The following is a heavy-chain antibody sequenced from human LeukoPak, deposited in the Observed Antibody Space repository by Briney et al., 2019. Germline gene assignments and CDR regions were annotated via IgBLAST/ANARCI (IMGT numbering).Heavy chain of an antibody. CDR1: GGSVTSGSYY. CDR2: IYNSVST. D-gene: IGHD5-12*01. CDR3: VRDLVATIDHYYYGMDV. V-gene: IGHV4-61*01. J-gene: IGHJ6*02. Sequence: SETLSLTCTVSGGSVTSGSYYWSWIRQPPGKGLEWIGYIYNSVSTNYNPSLKSRVTISVDTSKNQLSLKLSSVTAADTAVYYCVRDLVATIDHYYYGMDVWGQGTTVTVSS.